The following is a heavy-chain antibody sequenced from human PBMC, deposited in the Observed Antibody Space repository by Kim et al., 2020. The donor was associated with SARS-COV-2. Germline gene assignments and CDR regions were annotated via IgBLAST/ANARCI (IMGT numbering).Heavy chain of an antibody. CDR3: ARRAGGLLGYHGMDV. J-gene: IGHJ6*02. D-gene: IGHD3-10*01. V-gene: IGHV5-10-1*01. Sequence: PSSQGHVTISADKSISTAYLQWSSLKASDTAIYYCARRAGGLLGYHGMDVWGQGTTVTVSS.